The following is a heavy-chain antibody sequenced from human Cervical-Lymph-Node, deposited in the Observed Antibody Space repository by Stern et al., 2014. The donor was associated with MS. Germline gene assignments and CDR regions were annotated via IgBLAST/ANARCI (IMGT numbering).Heavy chain of an antibody. V-gene: IGHV4-31*03. CDR3: ARDSGALTTVTTGSIDY. J-gene: IGHJ4*02. CDR2: IHHRGNT. D-gene: IGHD4-17*01. CDR1: GGSISSGGYY. Sequence: VQLVESGPGLVKPSQTLSLTCTVSGGSISSGGYYWSWVRPHPGKGLVGFGYIHHRGNTHYNPSLKSRLSISVDTSKNQFSLKLSPVTAVDTAVYYCARDSGALTTVTTGSIDYWGQGTLVTVSS.